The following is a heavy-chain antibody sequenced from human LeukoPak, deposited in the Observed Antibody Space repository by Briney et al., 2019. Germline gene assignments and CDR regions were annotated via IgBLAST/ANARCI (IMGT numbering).Heavy chain of an antibody. J-gene: IGHJ5*02. V-gene: IGHV4-59*01. D-gene: IGHD2-2*01. CDR2: IYYSGST. CDR3: ARAPYCSSTSCYLIDP. Sequence: SETLCLTCTVSGGSISSYYWSWIRQPPGKGLEWIGYIYYSGSTNYNPSLKSRVTISVDTSKNQFSLKLSSVTAADTAVYYCARAPYCSSTSCYLIDPWGQGTLVTVSS. CDR1: GGSISSYY.